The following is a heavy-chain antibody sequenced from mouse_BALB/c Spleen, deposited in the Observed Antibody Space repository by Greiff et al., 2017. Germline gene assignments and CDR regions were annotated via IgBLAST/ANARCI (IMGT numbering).Heavy chain of an antibody. Sequence: EVKLQESGGGLVQPGGSLKLSCAASGFTFSSYGMSWVRQTPDKRLELVATINSNGGSTYYPDSVKGRFTIYRDNAKNTLYLQMSSLKSEDTAMYYCARVLIYDGYLFDYWGQGTTLTVSS. CDR2: INSNGGST. CDR1: GFTFSSYG. D-gene: IGHD2-3*01. CDR3: ARVLIYDGYLFDY. J-gene: IGHJ2*01. V-gene: IGHV5-6-3*01.